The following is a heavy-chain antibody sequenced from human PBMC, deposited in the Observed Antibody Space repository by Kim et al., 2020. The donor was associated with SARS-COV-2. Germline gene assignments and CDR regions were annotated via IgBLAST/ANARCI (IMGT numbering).Heavy chain of an antibody. D-gene: IGHD3-10*01. CDR3: ARAIDYYGSGSYRYYFDY. CDR2: IYHSGST. V-gene: IGHV4-4*02. CDR1: GGSISSSNW. J-gene: IGHJ4*02. Sequence: SETLSLTCAVSGGSISSSNWWSWVRQPPGKGLEWIGEIYHSGSTNYNPSLKSRVTISVDKSKNQFSLKLSSVTAADTAVYYCARAIDYYGSGSYRYYFDYWGQGTLVTVSS.